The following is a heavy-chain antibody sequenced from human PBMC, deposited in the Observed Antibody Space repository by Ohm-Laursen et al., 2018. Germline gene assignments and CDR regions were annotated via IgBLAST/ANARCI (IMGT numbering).Heavy chain of an antibody. J-gene: IGHJ4*02. CDR2: ISRSGDST. D-gene: IGHD5-18*01. V-gene: IGHV3-23*01. CDR3: VKGPGGYRYGDY. CDR1: GFIFSSFG. Sequence: SLRLSCAASGFIFSSFGMHWVRQAPGKGLEWVSAISRSGDSTYYADSVKGRFTISRDNSKNTLYLQMNSLRAEDTAVYSCVKGPGGYRYGDYWGQGTLVTVSS.